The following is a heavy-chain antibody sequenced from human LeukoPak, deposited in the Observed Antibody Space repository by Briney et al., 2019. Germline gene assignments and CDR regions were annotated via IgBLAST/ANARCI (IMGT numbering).Heavy chain of an antibody. CDR2: LYDSGST. CDR1: GGSISSSSYY. D-gene: IGHD2-15*01. J-gene: IGHJ4*02. V-gene: IGHV4-39*01. Sequence: SETLPLTCTVSGGSISSSSYYWDWIRQPPGKGLEWIGNLYDSGSTHYNPSLRSRVTISADTSKNQFSLKLSSVTAADTAVYYCARHCSGGSCYDYWGQGTLVTVSS. CDR3: ARHCSGGSCYDY.